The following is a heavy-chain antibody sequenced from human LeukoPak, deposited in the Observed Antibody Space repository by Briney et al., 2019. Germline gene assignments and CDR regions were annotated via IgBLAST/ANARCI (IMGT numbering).Heavy chain of an antibody. CDR1: GDSINTGGYY. J-gene: IGHJ6*03. V-gene: IGHV4-31*03. D-gene: IGHD3-9*01. Sequence: SEILSLTCFVSGDSINTGGYYWSWIRQHPGKGLEWIGYIYYSGSTFYNPSLKSRVTISIDTSKNHFSLKMSSVTAADTAVYYCARSLDIGHYYYYMDVGGEGTTVTVSS. CDR2: IYYSGST. CDR3: ARSLDIGHYYYYMDV.